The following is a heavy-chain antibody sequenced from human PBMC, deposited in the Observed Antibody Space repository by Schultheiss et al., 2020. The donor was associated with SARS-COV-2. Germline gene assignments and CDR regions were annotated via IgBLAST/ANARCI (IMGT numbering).Heavy chain of an antibody. CDR2: IYYSGST. J-gene: IGHJ5*02. CDR3: ARGGGSYLYWFDP. CDR1: GGSISSGGYY. V-gene: IGHV4-31*03. D-gene: IGHD1-26*01. Sequence: SQTLSLTCTVSGGSISSGGYYWSWIRQHPGKGLEWIGYIYYSGSTYYNPSLKSRVTISVDTSKNQFSLKLSSVTAADTAVYYCARGGGSYLYWFDPWGQGTLVTVSS.